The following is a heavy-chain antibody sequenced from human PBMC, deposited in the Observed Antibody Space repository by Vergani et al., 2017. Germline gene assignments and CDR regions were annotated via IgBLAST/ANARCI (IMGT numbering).Heavy chain of an antibody. D-gene: IGHD2-2*01. CDR1: GGSFSGYY. CDR2: INHGGST. J-gene: IGHJ5*02. V-gene: IGHV4-34*01. Sequence: QVQLQQWGAGLLKPSETLSLTCAVYGGSFSGYYWSWIRQPPGKGLEWIGEINHGGSTNYNPSLKSRVTISVDTSKNQFSRKLSSVTAADTAVYYCARGSIVVVPAAKGDWFDPWGQGTLVTVSS. CDR3: ARGSIVVVPAAKGDWFDP.